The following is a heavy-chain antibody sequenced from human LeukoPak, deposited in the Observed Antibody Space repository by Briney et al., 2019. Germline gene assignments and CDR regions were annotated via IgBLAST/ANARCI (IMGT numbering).Heavy chain of an antibody. Sequence: GGSLRLSCAASGFTFSSYSMNCVRQAPGKGLEWVSYISSSSSTIYYADSVKGRFTISRDNAKNSLYLQMNSLRAEDTAVYYCARARYSSSPRALYYYGMDVWGQGTTVTVSS. V-gene: IGHV3-48*01. CDR1: GFTFSSYS. D-gene: IGHD6-13*01. J-gene: IGHJ6*02. CDR3: ARARYSSSPRALYYYGMDV. CDR2: ISSSSSTI.